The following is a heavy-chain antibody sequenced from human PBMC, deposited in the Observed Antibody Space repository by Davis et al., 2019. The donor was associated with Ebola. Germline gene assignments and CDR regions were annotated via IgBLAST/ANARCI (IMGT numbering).Heavy chain of an antibody. J-gene: IGHJ6*04. CDR1: GFTFSIYS. Sequence: GESPNISCAASGFTFSIYSMNWVRQAPGKGLEWVSYISRSSSATYHADPVRGRFSISRDNAKKSLYLQMNSLRGGDTAVYYCARDLCSSSNCSPFDYYYAMDVWGKGTTVTVSS. V-gene: IGHV3-48*01. CDR2: ISRSSSAT. D-gene: IGHD2-2*01. CDR3: ARDLCSSSNCSPFDYYYAMDV.